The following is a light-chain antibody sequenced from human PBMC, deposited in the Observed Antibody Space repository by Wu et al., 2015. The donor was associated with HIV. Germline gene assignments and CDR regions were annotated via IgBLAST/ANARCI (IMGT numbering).Light chain of an antibody. V-gene: IGKV3-20*01. CDR1: ECCQLP. CDR2: VAS. CDR3: QQYGTSPPT. J-gene: IGKJ4*01. Sequence: TLXCQGQSECCQLPLAWVQPGNLGPRXPTGSSISVASSRATGIPDRFSGSVSGTDFTLTISRLEPEDFALYYCQQYGTSPPTFGGGTKVEIK.